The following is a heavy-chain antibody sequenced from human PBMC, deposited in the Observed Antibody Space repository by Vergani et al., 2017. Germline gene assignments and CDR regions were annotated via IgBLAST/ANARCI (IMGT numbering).Heavy chain of an antibody. CDR2: IYYSGST. D-gene: IGHD6-6*01. Sequence: QVQLQESGPGLVKPSETLSLTCTVSGGSISSYYWSWIRQPPGKGLAWIGYIYYSGSTNYNPSLKSRVTISVDTSKNQFSLKLSSVTAADTAVYYCAGGAYSSASEWFDPWGQGTLVTVSS. CDR3: AGGAYSSASEWFDP. CDR1: GGSISSYY. V-gene: IGHV4-59*01. J-gene: IGHJ5*02.